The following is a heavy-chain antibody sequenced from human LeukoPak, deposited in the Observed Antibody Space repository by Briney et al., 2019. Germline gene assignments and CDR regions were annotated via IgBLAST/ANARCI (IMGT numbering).Heavy chain of an antibody. CDR3: ARTPTSRKRFLGGAATGTDYYFSYYMDV. J-gene: IGHJ6*03. Sequence: PSETLSLTCAVFGGSFDGYYWSWIRQPPGKGLKWIGEINHSGSTNYNPSLKSRVTISVDTSKNQFSLKLSSVTAADTAVYYCARTPTSRKRFLGGAATGTDYYFSYYMDVWGKGTTVTISS. V-gene: IGHV4-34*01. CDR1: GGSFDGYY. CDR2: INHSGST. D-gene: IGHD6-13*01.